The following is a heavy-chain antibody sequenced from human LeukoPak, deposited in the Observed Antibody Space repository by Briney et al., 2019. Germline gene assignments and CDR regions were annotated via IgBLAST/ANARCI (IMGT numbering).Heavy chain of an antibody. CDR2: ISSSSSTI. Sequence: PGGSLRLSCAASGFTFSSYSMNWVRQAPGKGLEWVSYISSSSSTIYYADSVKGRFTVSRDNAKNSLYLQMNSLRAEDTAVYYCARVTYYYDSSGYYPIQYYFDYWGQGTLVTVSS. CDR1: GFTFSSYS. J-gene: IGHJ4*02. V-gene: IGHV3-48*01. CDR3: ARVTYYYDSSGYYPIQYYFDY. D-gene: IGHD3-22*01.